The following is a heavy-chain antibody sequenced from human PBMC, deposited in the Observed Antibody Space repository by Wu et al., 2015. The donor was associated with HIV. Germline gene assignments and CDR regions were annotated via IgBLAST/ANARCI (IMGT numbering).Heavy chain of an antibody. V-gene: IGHV1-69*12. D-gene: IGHD6-13*01. J-gene: IGHJ6*03. CDR3: ASTEQPEYSSSWYSGVCYMDV. CDR1: GGTLSSYA. CDR2: IIPIFGTA. Sequence: QVQLVQSGAEVKKPGSSVKVSCKASGGTLSSYAISWVRQAPGQGLEWMGGIIPIFGTANYAQKFQGRVTITADESTSTAYMELSSLRSEDTAVYYCASTEQPEYSSSWYSGVCYMDVWGKGTTVTVSS.